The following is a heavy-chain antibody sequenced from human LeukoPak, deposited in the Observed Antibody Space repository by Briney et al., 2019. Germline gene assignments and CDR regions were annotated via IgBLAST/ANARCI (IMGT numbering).Heavy chain of an antibody. D-gene: IGHD3-22*01. V-gene: IGHV4-34*01. CDR1: GGSFGGYY. J-gene: IGHJ4*02. CDR2: INHSGST. Sequence: SSETLSLTCAVYGGSFGGYYWTWIRQSPGKGPEWIGEINHSGSTNYNPSLKRRVIMSVDTAKNQFSLKLNSVSAADTAVYYCARGGYYDSSGYPNPLDYWGQGTLVTVSS. CDR3: ARGGYYDSSGYPNPLDY.